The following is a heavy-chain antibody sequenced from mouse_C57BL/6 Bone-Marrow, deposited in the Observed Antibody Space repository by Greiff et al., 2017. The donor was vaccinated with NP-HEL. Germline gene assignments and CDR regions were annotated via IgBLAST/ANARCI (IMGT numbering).Heavy chain of an antibody. D-gene: IGHD1-1*01. V-gene: IGHV5-6*02. CDR2: ISSGGSYT. CDR3: ARRVITTVVAVDYFDY. Sequence: EVMLVESGGDLVKPGGSLKLSCAASGFTFSSYGMSWVRQTPDKRLEWVATISSGGSYTYYPDSVKGRFTISRDNAKNTLYLQMSSLKSEDTAMYYCARRVITTVVAVDYFDYWGQGTTLTVSS. J-gene: IGHJ2*01. CDR1: GFTFSSYG.